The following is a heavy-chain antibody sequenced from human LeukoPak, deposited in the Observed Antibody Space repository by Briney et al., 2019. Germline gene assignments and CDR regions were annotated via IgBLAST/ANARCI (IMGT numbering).Heavy chain of an antibody. V-gene: IGHV3-43*01. CDR2: ISWDGGST. D-gene: IGHD5-12*01. CDR3: AFWSGYSGYDETDPLDY. J-gene: IGHJ4*02. Sequence: GGSLRLSCAASGFTFDDYTMHWVRQAPGKGLEWVSLISWDGGSTYYADSVKGRFTISRDNSKNSLYLQMNSLRTEDTALYYCAFWSGYSGYDETDPLDYWGQGTLVTVSS. CDR1: GFTFDDYT.